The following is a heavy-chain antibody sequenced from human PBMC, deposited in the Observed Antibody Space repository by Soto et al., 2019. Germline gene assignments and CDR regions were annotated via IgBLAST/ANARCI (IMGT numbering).Heavy chain of an antibody. J-gene: IGHJ6*03. CDR1: GFTFSSYT. Sequence: GGSLRLSCAASGFTFSSYTMNWVRQAPGKGLEWVSYISSSSSTIYYADSVKGRFTISRDNAKNSLYLQMNSLRAEDTAVYYCAGEGYYYYYMDVWGKGTTVTVSS. CDR3: AGEGYYYYYMDV. CDR2: ISSSSSTI. V-gene: IGHV3-48*01.